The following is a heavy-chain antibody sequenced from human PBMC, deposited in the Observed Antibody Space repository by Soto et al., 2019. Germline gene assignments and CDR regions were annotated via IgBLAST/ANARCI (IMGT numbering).Heavy chain of an antibody. CDR3: VRADSSGYYYYYYGMDV. D-gene: IGHD3-22*01. V-gene: IGHV3-64*01. CDR2: ISSNGGST. CDR1: GFTFSSYA. Sequence: GGSLRLSCAASGFTFSSYAMHWVRQAPGKGLEYVSAISSNGGSTYYANSVKGRFTISRDNSKNTLYLQMGSLRAEDMAGYYCVRADSSGYYYYYYGMDVWGQGTTVTVSS. J-gene: IGHJ6*02.